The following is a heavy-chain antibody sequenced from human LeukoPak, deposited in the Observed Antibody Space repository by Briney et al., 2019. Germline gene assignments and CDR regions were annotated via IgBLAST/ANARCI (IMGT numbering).Heavy chain of an antibody. CDR2: ISWSGDNT. CDR1: GFIFSTYA. D-gene: IGHD2-2*02. CDR3: AKAGCTSTSCYNNN. Sequence: GGSLRHSCAASGFIFSTYAMSWVRQAPGKRLEWVSVISWSGDNTYYADSVKGRFTISRDNSKNTLYLQMNSLRAEDTALYYCAKAGCTSTSCYNNNWGQGTLVTVSS. V-gene: IGHV3-23*01. J-gene: IGHJ4*02.